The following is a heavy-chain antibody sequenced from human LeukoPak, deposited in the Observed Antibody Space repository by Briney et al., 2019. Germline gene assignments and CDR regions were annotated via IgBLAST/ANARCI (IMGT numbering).Heavy chain of an antibody. Sequence: GGSLRLSCAASGFTFTSYAINWVRQAPGKGLEWVSSISSSSSYIYYADSVKGRFTISRDNAKSSLYLQMNSLRAEDTAVYYCARVGLRIQLWLPVFDYWGQGTLVTVSS. CDR2: ISSSSSYI. CDR1: GFTFTSYA. J-gene: IGHJ4*02. CDR3: ARVGLRIQLWLPVFDY. D-gene: IGHD5-18*01. V-gene: IGHV3-21*01.